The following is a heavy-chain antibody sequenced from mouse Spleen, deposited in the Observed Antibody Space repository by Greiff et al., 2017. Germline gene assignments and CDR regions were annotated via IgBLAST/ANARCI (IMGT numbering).Heavy chain of an antibody. CDR3: ARKGRYGNPFDY. CDR1: GYTFTDYY. J-gene: IGHJ2*01. D-gene: IGHD2-10*02. V-gene: IGHV1-77*01. Sequence: QVQLQQSGAELARPGASVKLSCKASGYTFTDYYINWVKQRPGQGLEWIGEIYPGSGNTFYNEKFKGKATLTADKSSSTAYMQLSSLTSEDSAVYFCARKGRYGNPFDYWGQGTTLTVSS. CDR2: IYPGSGNT.